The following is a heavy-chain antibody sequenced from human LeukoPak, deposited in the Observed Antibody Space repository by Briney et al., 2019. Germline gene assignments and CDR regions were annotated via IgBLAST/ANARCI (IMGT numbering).Heavy chain of an antibody. D-gene: IGHD3-3*01. CDR1: GYTFTSYG. CDR3: ARDQYISHYDFKDYYMDV. V-gene: IGHV1-18*01. Sequence: ASVKVSCKASGYTFTSYGISWVRQAPGQGLEWMGWISAYNGNTNYAQKLQGRVTMTTDTSTSTAYMELRSLRSEDTAVYYCARDQYISHYDFKDYYMDVWGKGTTVTVSS. CDR2: ISAYNGNT. J-gene: IGHJ6*03.